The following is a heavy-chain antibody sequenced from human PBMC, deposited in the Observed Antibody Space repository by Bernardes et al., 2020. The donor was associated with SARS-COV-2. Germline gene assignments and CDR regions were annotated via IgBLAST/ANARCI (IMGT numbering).Heavy chain of an antibody. V-gene: IGHV3-7*01. CDR2: IKDDGSEK. CDR1: GFSFSNYW. J-gene: IGHJ5*02. CDR3: ARDRNTRMVPNWLDP. D-gene: IGHD5-18*01. Sequence: GSLRLSCAASGFSFSNYWMSWVRQTPGKGLEWVANIKDDGSEKYYVDSVKGRFTISRDNAKNSLHLQMNSLRVEDTAVYYCARDRNTRMVPNWLDPWGQGTLVTVSS.